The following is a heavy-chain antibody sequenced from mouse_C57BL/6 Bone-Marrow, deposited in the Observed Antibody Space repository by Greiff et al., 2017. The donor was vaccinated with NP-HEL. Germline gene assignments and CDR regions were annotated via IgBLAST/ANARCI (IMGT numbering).Heavy chain of an antibody. CDR2: ISYDGSN. CDR1: GYSITSGYY. V-gene: IGHV3-6*01. CDR3: ARWLITTVVYFDY. D-gene: IGHD1-1*01. J-gene: IGHJ2*01. Sequence: VQLKQSGPGLVKPSQSLSLTCSVTGYSITSGYYWNWIRQFPGNKLEWMGYISYDGSNNYNPSLKNRISITRDTSKNQFFLKLNSVTTEDTATYYCARWLITTVVYFDYWGQGTTLTVSS.